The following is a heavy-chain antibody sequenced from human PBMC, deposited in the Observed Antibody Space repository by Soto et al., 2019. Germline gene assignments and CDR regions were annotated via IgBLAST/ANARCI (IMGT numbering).Heavy chain of an antibody. V-gene: IGHV4-59*08. Sequence: SETLSLTCTASSGSIMSYYWSWIRQSPGKGLEWIGYIYSSGGTNYNPSLKSRVTITVDTSKNQFSLNLNSVTAADTAVYYCARPRECELWSIDCWGQGTLVTVSS. J-gene: IGHJ4*02. CDR3: ARPRECELWSIDC. D-gene: IGHD5-18*01. CDR2: IYSSGGT. CDR1: SGSIMSYY.